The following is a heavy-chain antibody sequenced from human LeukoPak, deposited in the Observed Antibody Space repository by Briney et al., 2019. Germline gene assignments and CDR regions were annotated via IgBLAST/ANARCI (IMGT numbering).Heavy chain of an antibody. CDR3: ARDEVAVVVPAANDY. CDR2: IYSGGST. Sequence: GGSLRLSCAASGFTVSSNYMSWVRQAPGKGLEWVSVIYSGGSTYYADSVKGRFTISRDNSKNTLYLQMNSLRAEDTAVYYCARDEVAVVVPAANDYWGQGTLVTVSS. V-gene: IGHV3-53*01. CDR1: GFTVSSNY. D-gene: IGHD2-2*01. J-gene: IGHJ4*02.